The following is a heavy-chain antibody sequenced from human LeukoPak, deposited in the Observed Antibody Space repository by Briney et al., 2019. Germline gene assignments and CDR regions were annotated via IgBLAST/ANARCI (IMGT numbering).Heavy chain of an antibody. D-gene: IGHD5-12*01. Sequence: PGGSLRLSCAASGFTFSSYSMNWVRQAPGKGLEWVSSISSSSSYIYYADSVKGRFTISGDDAKNSLYVQMNSLREEDTAVYYCARVGYSGWNLEYWGQGTLVTVSS. CDR2: ISSSSSYI. V-gene: IGHV3-21*01. CDR3: ARVGYSGWNLEY. CDR1: GFTFSSYS. J-gene: IGHJ4*02.